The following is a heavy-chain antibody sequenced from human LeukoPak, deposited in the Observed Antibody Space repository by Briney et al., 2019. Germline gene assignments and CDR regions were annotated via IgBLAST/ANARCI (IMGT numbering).Heavy chain of an antibody. V-gene: IGHV4-39*02. CDR2: IFYSGST. D-gene: IGHD5-18*01. CDR3: ASTGYSYAVNEIHAFDI. J-gene: IGHJ3*02. Sequence: SETLSLTCTVSGGSISSSGYYWDWIRQSPGKGLEWIGTIFYSGSTYYNPSLKSRVTISVDTSKNHFSLRLSSVTAADTAVYYCASTGYSYAVNEIHAFDIWGQGTMVTVSS. CDR1: GGSISSSGYY.